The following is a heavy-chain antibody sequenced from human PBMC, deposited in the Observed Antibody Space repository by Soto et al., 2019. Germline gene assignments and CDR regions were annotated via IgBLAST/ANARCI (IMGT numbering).Heavy chain of an antibody. J-gene: IGHJ5*02. V-gene: IGHV3-7*01. D-gene: IGHD2-2*01. CDR1: GFSLRSYW. CDR2: INQEGRES. Sequence: PGGSLRLSCVASGFSLRSYWMMWVRQAPGKGLEWVANINQEGRESHYVDSVKGRFTISRDNAKNSLYLQMNSLRVEDTGLYYCVGSIVVSAWGQGTLVTVSS. CDR3: VGSIVVSA.